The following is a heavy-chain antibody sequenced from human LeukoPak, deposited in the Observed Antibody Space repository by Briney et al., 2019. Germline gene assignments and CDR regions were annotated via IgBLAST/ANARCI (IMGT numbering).Heavy chain of an antibody. V-gene: IGHV4-59*01. D-gene: IGHD3-10*01. CDR1: GGSSSSYY. J-gene: IGHJ3*02. CDR2: IYYSGST. Sequence: LETLSLTCTVSGGSSSSYYWSWIRQPPGKGLEWIGYIYYSGSTNYNPSLKSRVTISVDTSKNQFSLKLSSVTAADTAVYYCARAFMVLGENDAFDIWGQGTMVTVSS. CDR3: ARAFMVLGENDAFDI.